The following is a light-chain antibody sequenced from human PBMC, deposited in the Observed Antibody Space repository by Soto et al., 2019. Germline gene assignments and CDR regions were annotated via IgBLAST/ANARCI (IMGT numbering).Light chain of an antibody. Sequence: DAVLTQSPLSLPVTLGQPAAISCRSSQSLVYSDGKAYLIWFQQRPGQSSRRLIYQVSRRDAGGPRRFRGSGSGPDFTLIISRVEAEDVGVYYCMQGTHWPWTFGQGTKVEIQ. V-gene: IGKV2-30*01. CDR2: QVS. CDR3: MQGTHWPWT. J-gene: IGKJ1*01. CDR1: QSLVYSDGKAY.